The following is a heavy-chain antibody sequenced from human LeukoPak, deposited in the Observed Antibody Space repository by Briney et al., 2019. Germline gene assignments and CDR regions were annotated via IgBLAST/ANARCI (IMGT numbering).Heavy chain of an antibody. CDR3: AKVGGRNRWEYNWFDP. CDR1: GLTLRTYA. CDR2: SGGSVSNT. J-gene: IGHJ5*02. D-gene: IGHD1-26*01. Sequence: GGPLTLSCAASGLTLRTYAMTWLRQAPAKGLDGVSASGGSVSNTYYADSVKGRFTISRDNSKNTLYLQMNSLRADDTAVYYCAKVGGRNRWEYNWFDPWGQGTLVTVSS. V-gene: IGHV3-23*01.